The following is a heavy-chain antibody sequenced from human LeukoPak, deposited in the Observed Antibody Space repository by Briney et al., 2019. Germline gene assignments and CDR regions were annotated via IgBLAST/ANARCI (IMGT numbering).Heavy chain of an antibody. D-gene: IGHD5-18*01. CDR1: GFTFSNSD. CDR3: ARDGRYSYGHDAFDI. CDR2: VSWNGSRT. Sequence: GGSLRLSCAASGFTFSNSDMNWVHQAPGKGLEWVSGVSWNGSRTHYADSVKGRFIISRDNSRNTLYLQTNSLRAEDTAVYYCARDGRYSYGHDAFDIWGQGTMVTVSS. J-gene: IGHJ3*02. V-gene: IGHV3-35*01.